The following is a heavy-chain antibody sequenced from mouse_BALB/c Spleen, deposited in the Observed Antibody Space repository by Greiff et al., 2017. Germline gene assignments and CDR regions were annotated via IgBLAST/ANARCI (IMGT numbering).Heavy chain of an antibody. CDR2: IWGDGST. Sequence: VKLMESGPGLVAPSQSLSITCTVSGFSLTGYGVNWVRQPPGKGLEWLGMIWGDGSTDYNSALKSRLSISKDNSKSQVFLKMNSLQTDDTARYYCARDRPTTATPYYAMDYWGQGTSVTVSS. CDR3: ARDRPTTATPYYAMDY. D-gene: IGHD1-2*01. J-gene: IGHJ4*01. V-gene: IGHV2-6-7*01. CDR1: GFSLTGYG.